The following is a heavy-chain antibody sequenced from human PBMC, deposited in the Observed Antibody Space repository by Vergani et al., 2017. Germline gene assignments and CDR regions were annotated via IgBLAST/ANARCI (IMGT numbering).Heavy chain of an antibody. J-gene: IGHJ3*02. CDR2: IGSSGSYI. D-gene: IGHD1-26*01. CDR3: ARDRYGSYAFDI. CDR1: GFTFSSYS. V-gene: IGHV3-21*01. Sequence: EVQLAESGGGLVKPGGSLRLSCAVSGFTFSSYSMNWVRQAPGKGLEWVSSIGSSGSYIYYADSLKGRFTISRDHAKNSLFLQMNSLRAEDTAVYYCARDRYGSYAFDIWGQGTMVTVSS.